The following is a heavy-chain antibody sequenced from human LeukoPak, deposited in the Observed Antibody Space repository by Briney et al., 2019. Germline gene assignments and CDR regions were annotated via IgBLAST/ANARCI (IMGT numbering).Heavy chain of an antibody. CDR2: IYYSGST. J-gene: IGHJ3*02. V-gene: IGHV4-30-4*08. CDR3: ARDTQHITIFGVVTKGAFDI. D-gene: IGHD3-3*01. Sequence: SQTLSLTCTVSGGSISSGDYYWSWIRQPPGKGLEWIGYIYYSGSTYYNPSLKSRVTISVDTSKNQFSLKLSSVTAADTAVYYCARDTQHITIFGVVTKGAFDIWGQGTMVSVSS. CDR1: GGSISSGDYY.